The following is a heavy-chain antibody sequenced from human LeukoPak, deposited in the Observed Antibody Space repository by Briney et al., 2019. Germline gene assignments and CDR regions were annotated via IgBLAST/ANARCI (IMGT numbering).Heavy chain of an antibody. CDR2: IRYDRGNK. D-gene: IGHD3-9*01. Sequence: GGSLRLSCAASGFTFSSYGMHWVRQAPGKGLEWVAFIRYDRGNKYYADSVKGRFTISRDNSKNTLYLQMNSLRAEDTAVYYCAKDGYFDWLLNLGYFDYWGQGTLVTVSS. J-gene: IGHJ4*02. CDR3: AKDGYFDWLLNLGYFDY. V-gene: IGHV3-30*02. CDR1: GFTFSSYG.